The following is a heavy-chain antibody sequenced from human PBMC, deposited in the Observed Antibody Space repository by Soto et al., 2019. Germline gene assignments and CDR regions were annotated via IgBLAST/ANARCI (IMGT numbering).Heavy chain of an antibody. D-gene: IGHD3-10*01. Sequence: ASVKVSCKASGYTFTSYGISWVRQAPGQGLEWMGWISAYNGNTSYAQKLQGRVTMTTDTSTSTAYMELRSLRSDDTAVYYCAASGGADYYYYYGMDVWGQGTTVTVSS. CDR2: ISAYNGNT. CDR3: AASGGADYYYYYGMDV. J-gene: IGHJ6*02. V-gene: IGHV1-18*04. CDR1: GYTFTSYG.